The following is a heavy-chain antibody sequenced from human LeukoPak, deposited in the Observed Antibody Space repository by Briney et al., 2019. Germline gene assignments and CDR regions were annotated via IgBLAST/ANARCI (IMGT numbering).Heavy chain of an antibody. CDR1: GGSISSYY. CDR3: ARDSVPAATNWFDP. J-gene: IGHJ5*02. Sequence: SETLSLTCTVSGGSISSYYWGWIRQPAGKGLEWIGRIYTSGSTNYNPSLKSRVTMSVDTSKNQFSLKLSSVTAADTAVYYCARDSVPAATNWFDPWGQGTLVTVSS. D-gene: IGHD2-2*01. CDR2: IYTSGST. V-gene: IGHV4-4*07.